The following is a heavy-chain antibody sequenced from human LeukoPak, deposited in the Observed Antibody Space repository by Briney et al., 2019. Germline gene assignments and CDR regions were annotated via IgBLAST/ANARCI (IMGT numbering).Heavy chain of an antibody. J-gene: IGHJ3*02. CDR1: GFTFSSYA. Sequence: PGGSLRLSCAASGFTFSSYAMSWVRQAPGKGLEWVSYISSSGSTIYYADSVKGRFTISRDNAKNSLYLQMNSLRAEDTAVYYCARDYQDDFWSGYLANAFDIWSQGTMVTVSS. V-gene: IGHV3-48*04. CDR2: ISSSGSTI. CDR3: ARDYQDDFWSGYLANAFDI. D-gene: IGHD3-3*01.